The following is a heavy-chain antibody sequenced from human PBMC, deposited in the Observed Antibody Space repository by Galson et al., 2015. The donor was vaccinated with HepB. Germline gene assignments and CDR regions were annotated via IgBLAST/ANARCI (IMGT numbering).Heavy chain of an antibody. Sequence: SLRLSCAASGFGIYYNAMAWVRQAPGKGLEWVAANGGSSTRTDYAASVQGRFTISRDTSRNILYLHLNFLRAEDTAVYYCAKDILHWSFDHWGQGTLVTVSS. D-gene: IGHD2-8*02. J-gene: IGHJ4*02. CDR1: GFGIYYNA. V-gene: IGHV3-23*01. CDR2: NGGSSTRT. CDR3: AKDILHWSFDH.